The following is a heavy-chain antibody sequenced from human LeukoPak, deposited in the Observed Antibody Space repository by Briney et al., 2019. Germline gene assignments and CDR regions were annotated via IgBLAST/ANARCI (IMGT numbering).Heavy chain of an antibody. J-gene: IGHJ6*02. D-gene: IGHD3-10*01. Sequence: PGGSLRLSCAASGFTFSNSPMTWVRQAPGKGLEWVSAISGSGGSTYYADSVKGRFTISRDNSKNTLYLQMNSLRAEDTAVYYCAKDLWFGELLYPHNYYYYGMDVWGQGTTVTVSS. CDR1: GFTFSNSP. CDR3: AKDLWFGELLYPHNYYYYGMDV. V-gene: IGHV3-23*01. CDR2: ISGSGGST.